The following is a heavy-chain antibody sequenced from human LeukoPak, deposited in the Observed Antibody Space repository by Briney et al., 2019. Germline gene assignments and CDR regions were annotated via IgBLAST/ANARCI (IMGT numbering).Heavy chain of an antibody. CDR2: IKQDGSEK. CDR1: GFTFSSYW. D-gene: IGHD6-13*01. J-gene: IGHJ4*02. Sequence: PGGSLRLSCAASGFTFSSYWMSWVRQAPWKGLEWVANIKQDGSEKYYVDSVKGRFTISRDNSKNTLYLQMNSLRAEDTAVYYCAKTLGEYSSSWYAGPGYWGQGTLVTVSS. CDR3: AKTLGEYSSSWYAGPGY. V-gene: IGHV3-7*01.